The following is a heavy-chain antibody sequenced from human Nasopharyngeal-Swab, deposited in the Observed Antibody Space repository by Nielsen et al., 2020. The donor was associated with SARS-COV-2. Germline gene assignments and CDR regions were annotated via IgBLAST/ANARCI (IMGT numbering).Heavy chain of an antibody. D-gene: IGHD6-13*01. Sequence: GGSLRLSCAASGFTFSSYAMHWVRQAPGKRLEWVAVISYDGSNKYYADSVKGRFTISRDNSKSTLYLQMNSLRAEDTAVYYCARGQNGQQLVPSYYYYGMDVWGQGTTVTVSS. CDR2: ISYDGSNK. CDR1: GFTFSSYA. J-gene: IGHJ6*02. CDR3: ARGQNGQQLVPSYYYYGMDV. V-gene: IGHV3-30*04.